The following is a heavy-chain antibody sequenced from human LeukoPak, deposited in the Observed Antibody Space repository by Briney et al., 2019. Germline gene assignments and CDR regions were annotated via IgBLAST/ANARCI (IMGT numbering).Heavy chain of an antibody. D-gene: IGHD6-6*01. CDR3: ARGGDKYSSSSGSNY. CDR2: INHSGST. J-gene: IGHJ4*02. V-gene: IGHV4-34*01. Sequence: SETLSLTCAVYGGSFSGYYWSWIRQPPGKGLEWIGEINHSGSTNHNPSLKSRVTISVDTSKNQFSLKLSSVTAADTAVYYCARGGDKYSSSSGSNYWGQGTLVTVSS. CDR1: GGSFSGYY.